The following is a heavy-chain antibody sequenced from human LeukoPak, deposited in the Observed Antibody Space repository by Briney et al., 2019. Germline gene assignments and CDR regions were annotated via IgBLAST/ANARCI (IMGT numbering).Heavy chain of an antibody. D-gene: IGHD3-22*01. CDR3: ARRLSLITMIGTTPGMGAFNI. V-gene: IGHV4-59*08. J-gene: IGHJ3*02. CDR2: IYYSGST. Sequence: SETLSLTCTVSGGSISSYYWSWIRQPPGKGLEWIGYIYYSGSTNYNPSLKGRVTISVDTSKNQFSLKLSSVTAADTAVYYCARRLSLITMIGTTPGMGAFNIGAQGTMFTVS. CDR1: GGSISSYY.